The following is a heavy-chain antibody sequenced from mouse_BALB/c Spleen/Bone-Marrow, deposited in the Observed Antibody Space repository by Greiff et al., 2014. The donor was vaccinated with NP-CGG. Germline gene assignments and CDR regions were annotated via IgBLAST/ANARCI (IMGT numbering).Heavy chain of an antibody. J-gene: IGHJ3*01. CDR2: IDPETGGT. V-gene: IGHV1-15*01. Sequence: QVQLQQPGAELVRPGASVTLSCKASGYTFTDYEMHWVKQTPVHGLVWIGAIDPETGGTAYNQKFKGKATLTADKSSSTAYMELRSLTSEDSAVYYCTRSETGPFAYWGQGTLVTVSA. CDR3: TRSETGPFAY. D-gene: IGHD4-1*01. CDR1: GYTFTDYE.